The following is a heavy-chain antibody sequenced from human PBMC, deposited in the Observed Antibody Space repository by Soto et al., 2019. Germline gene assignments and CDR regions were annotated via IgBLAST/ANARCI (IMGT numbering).Heavy chain of an antibody. CDR1: GDSISPYY. V-gene: IGHV4-59*12. J-gene: IGHJ4*02. Sequence: PSETLSLTCIVSGDSISPYYWSWIRQPPGKGLEWIGYISFSGSTNYNPSLKSRVTISVDTSKNHFSLKMTSVTAADTALYYCATGVATTEWDSWGQGTLVTVSS. CDR3: ATGVATTEWDS. D-gene: IGHD5-12*01. CDR2: ISFSGST.